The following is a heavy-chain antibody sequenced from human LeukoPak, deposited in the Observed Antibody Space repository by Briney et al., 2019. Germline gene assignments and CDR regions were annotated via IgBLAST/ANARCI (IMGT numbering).Heavy chain of an antibody. Sequence: PGGSLILSCAASGFTFSRYWMHWVRQAPGKGLVWVSRIKTDGSYTSYADSVKGRFTISRDNAKSTLFLQMNGLRGEDTAIYYCASEEGGLDVWGQGTTVTVSS. CDR3: ASEEGGLDV. CDR2: IKTDGSYT. J-gene: IGHJ6*02. V-gene: IGHV3-74*01. CDR1: GFTFSRYW.